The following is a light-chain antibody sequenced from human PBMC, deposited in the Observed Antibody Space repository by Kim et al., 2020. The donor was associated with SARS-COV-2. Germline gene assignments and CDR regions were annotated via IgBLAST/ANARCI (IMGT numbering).Light chain of an antibody. V-gene: IGLV3-21*03. J-gene: IGLJ1*01. CDR2: FDS. CDR1: KMESTG. CDR3: QVWHTSSDYQYV. Sequence: PGNPGRTTCVTAKMESTGVHCYQRNPGQPPVLLVFFDSHRPAGIPGRFSASTSGNTATLAINKVEAGDEADYDGQVWHTSSDYQYVFGTGTKVTVL.